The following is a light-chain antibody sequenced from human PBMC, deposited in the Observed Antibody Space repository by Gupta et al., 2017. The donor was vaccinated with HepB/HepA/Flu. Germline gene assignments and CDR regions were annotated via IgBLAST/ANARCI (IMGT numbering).Light chain of an antibody. V-gene: IGLV2-23*02. CDR1: SSEVGSYNL. CDR2: DIT. Sequence: SALTQPAAVSGSPGPSSTISCTGTSSEVGSYNLVSWYQQPPGNAPKVMIYDITKRPSMISYRFSGSKSGNTAFLTISGHEAEDDANYYCCPDAGSSTWVFGGGTKLTVL. CDR3: CPDAGSSTWV. J-gene: IGLJ3*02.